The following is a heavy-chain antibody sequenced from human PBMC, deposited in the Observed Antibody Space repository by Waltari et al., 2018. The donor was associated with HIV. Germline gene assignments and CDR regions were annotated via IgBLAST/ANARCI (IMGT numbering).Heavy chain of an antibody. CDR3: ATSRTFDY. CDR1: GFTFSSYW. D-gene: IGHD2-2*01. CDR2: IKQDGGEK. J-gene: IGHJ4*02. Sequence: EVQPVESGGGLVQPGGSLRLSCAASGFTFSSYWMSWVRQAPGKGLEWVANIKQDGGEKYYVDSVKGRFAISRDNAQNSLYLQMNNLRAEDTAVYFCATSRTFDYWGQGTLVTVSS. V-gene: IGHV3-7*01.